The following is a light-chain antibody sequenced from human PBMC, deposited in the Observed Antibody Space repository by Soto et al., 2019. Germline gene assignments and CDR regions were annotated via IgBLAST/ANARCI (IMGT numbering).Light chain of an antibody. CDR2: GAS. Sequence: EIVLTQSPGTLSLSPGERATLSCRASQSVSSSYLAWYQQKHGQAPRLLIYGASSRATGIPDRFSGSGSGTDFTLTISRLEPEDFAVYYCQQYGSSPCQRVTFGQGTRLEIK. CDR3: QQYGSSPCQRVT. V-gene: IGKV3-20*01. CDR1: QSVSSSY. J-gene: IGKJ5*01.